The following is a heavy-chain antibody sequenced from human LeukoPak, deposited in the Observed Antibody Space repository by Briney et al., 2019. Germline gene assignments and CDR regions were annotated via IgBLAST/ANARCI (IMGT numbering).Heavy chain of an antibody. CDR2: IDHTGST. Sequence: NASETLSLTCAVYGGSFSGYYWSWIRQPPGKGLEWIGYIDHTGSTNYNPSLNSRVTISRDTSKNHFSLELSSVTAADTAVYFCARGRVSSSSWSSTYYYYFYMDVWGKGTTVTVSS. V-gene: IGHV4-59*01. CDR1: GGSFSGYY. J-gene: IGHJ6*03. D-gene: IGHD6-13*01. CDR3: ARGRVSSSSWSSTYYYYFYMDV.